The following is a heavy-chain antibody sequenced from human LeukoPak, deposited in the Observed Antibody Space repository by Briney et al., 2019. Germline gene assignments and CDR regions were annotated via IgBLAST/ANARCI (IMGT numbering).Heavy chain of an antibody. CDR3: ARVIISMIVRGYFDL. J-gene: IGHJ2*01. Sequence: SESLSLTCTVSGGSISSSSYYWGWIRQPPGKGLEWVVSTYYSASTYYNPSLQSRVTISAATTQNPLSLKSSTSTAADTAVYYCARVIISMIVRGYFDLWGRGTLVTVSS. CDR2: TYYSAST. D-gene: IGHD3-22*01. CDR1: GGSISSSSYY. V-gene: IGHV4-39*07.